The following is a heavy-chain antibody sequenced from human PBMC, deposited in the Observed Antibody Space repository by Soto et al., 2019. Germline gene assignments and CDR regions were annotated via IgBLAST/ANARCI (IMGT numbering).Heavy chain of an antibody. CDR2: IYHSGST. Sequence: TSETLALTCTFSGGSISSGDYSWSWIRPPPGKGLEWIGYIYHSGSTYYNPSLKSRVTISVDRSKNQSSLKLSSVTAADTAVYYCARVPDRWGQGTLVTVSS. V-gene: IGHV4-30-2*01. CDR3: ARVPDR. D-gene: IGHD2-2*01. J-gene: IGHJ5*02. CDR1: GGSISSGDYS.